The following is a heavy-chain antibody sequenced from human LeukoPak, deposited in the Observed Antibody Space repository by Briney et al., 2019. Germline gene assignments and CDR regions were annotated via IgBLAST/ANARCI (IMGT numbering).Heavy chain of an antibody. CDR2: ISSSGSTI. Sequence: GSLRLSCAASGFTFSSYEMNWVRQAPGKGLEWVSYISSSGSTIYYADSVKGRFTISRDNAKNSLYLQMNSLRAEDTAVYYCARAGGYCSSTSCFYYYYGMDVWGKGTTVTVSS. CDR3: ARAGGYCSSTSCFYYYYGMDV. V-gene: IGHV3-48*03. D-gene: IGHD2-2*01. J-gene: IGHJ6*04. CDR1: GFTFSSYE.